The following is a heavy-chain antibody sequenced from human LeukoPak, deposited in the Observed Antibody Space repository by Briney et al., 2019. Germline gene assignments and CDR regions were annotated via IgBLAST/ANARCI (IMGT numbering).Heavy chain of an antibody. CDR2: ISSNGGST. CDR3: ARDLMAGDQSLYYFDY. D-gene: IGHD2-8*01. J-gene: IGHJ4*02. CDR1: GFTFSSYA. V-gene: IGHV3-64*01. Sequence: GGSLRLSCAASGFTFSSYAMHWVRQAPGKGLEYVSAISSNGGSTYYANSVKGRFTISRDNSKNTLYLQMGSLRAEDMAVCYCARDLMAGDQSLYYFDYWGQGTLVTVSS.